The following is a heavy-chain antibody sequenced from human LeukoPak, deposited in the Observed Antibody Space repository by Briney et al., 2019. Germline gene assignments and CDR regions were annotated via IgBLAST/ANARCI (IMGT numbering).Heavy chain of an antibody. V-gene: IGHV3-30*18. CDR3: AKDPGTYYYDSSYYTG. CDR1: GFTFSSYG. Sequence: GGSLRLSCAASGFTFSSYGMHWVRQAPGKGLEWVAVISYDGSNKYYADSVKGRFTISRDNSKNTLYLQMNSLRAEDTALYYCAKDPGTYYYDSSYYTGWGQGTLVTVSS. J-gene: IGHJ4*02. D-gene: IGHD3-22*01. CDR2: ISYDGSNK.